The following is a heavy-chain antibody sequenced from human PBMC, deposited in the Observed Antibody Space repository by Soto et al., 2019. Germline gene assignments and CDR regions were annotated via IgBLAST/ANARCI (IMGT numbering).Heavy chain of an antibody. Sequence: GASVKVSCKTSGYTFTSYGIAWVRQAPGQGLEWMGWISTSKGDTNYAQKFQGRVTITADESTSTAYMELSSLRSEDTAVYYCARLTTGVLVPAAMGPDWFDPWGQGTLVTVSS. D-gene: IGHD2-2*01. J-gene: IGHJ5*02. CDR3: ARLTTGVLVPAAMGPDWFDP. CDR2: ISTSKGDT. V-gene: IGHV1-18*01. CDR1: GYTFTSYG.